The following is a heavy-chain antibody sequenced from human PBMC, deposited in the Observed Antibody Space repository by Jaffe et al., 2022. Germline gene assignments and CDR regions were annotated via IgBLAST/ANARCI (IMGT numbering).Heavy chain of an antibody. J-gene: IGHJ4*02. CDR3: ARDRIVTTVTTEFDY. V-gene: IGHV3-48*03. CDR1: GFTFSSYE. D-gene: IGHD4-4*01. Sequence: EVQLVESGGGLVQPGGSLRLSCAASGFTFSSYEMNWVRQAPGKGLEWVSYISSSGSTIYYADSVKGRFTISRDNAKNSLYLQMNSLRAEDTAVYYCARDRIVTTVTTEFDYWGQGTLVTVSS. CDR2: ISSSGSTI.